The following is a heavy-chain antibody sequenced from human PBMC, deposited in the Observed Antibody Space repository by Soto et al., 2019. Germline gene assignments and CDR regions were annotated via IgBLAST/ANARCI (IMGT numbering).Heavy chain of an antibody. J-gene: IGHJ5*02. V-gene: IGHV4-31*03. CDR2: IYYSGST. Sequence: SETLSLTYTVSGGSISSGGYYWSWIRQHPGKGLEWIGYIYYSGSTYYNPSLKSRVTISVDTSKNQFSLKLSSVTAADTAVYYCARDRRLVGYCSSTSCQKNWFDPWGQGTLVTV. CDR1: GGSISSGGYY. D-gene: IGHD2-2*01. CDR3: ARDRRLVGYCSSTSCQKNWFDP.